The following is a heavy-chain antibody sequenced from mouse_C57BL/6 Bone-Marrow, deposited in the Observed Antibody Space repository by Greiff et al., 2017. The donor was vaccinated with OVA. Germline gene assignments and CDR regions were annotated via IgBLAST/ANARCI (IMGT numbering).Heavy chain of an antibody. Sequence: QVQLQQPGAELVRPGSSVKLSCKASGYTFTSYWMDWVKQRPGQGLEWIGNIYPSDSETHYNQKFKDKATLTVDKSSSTAYMQLSSLTSEDSAVYYGARSKGWLLRAWFAYWGQGTLVTVSA. CDR1: GYTFTSYW. J-gene: IGHJ3*01. CDR3: ARSKGWLLRAWFAY. V-gene: IGHV1-61*01. D-gene: IGHD2-3*01. CDR2: IYPSDSET.